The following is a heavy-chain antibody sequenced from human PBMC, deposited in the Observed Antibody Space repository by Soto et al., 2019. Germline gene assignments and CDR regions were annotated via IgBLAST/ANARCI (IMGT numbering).Heavy chain of an antibody. D-gene: IGHD6-6*01. CDR2: SSAYNGKP. J-gene: IGHJ4*02. Sequence: QVQLVQSGGEVKKPGASVKVSCKTSDYSFTSYGITWVRQAPGQGLEWMGWSSAYNGKPNYAQKFQGRVTMTTDTSTSTAYMERRSLRSDDTAMYYCARDRPPGFDYWGQGTLVSVSS. CDR1: DYSFTSYG. CDR3: ARDRPPGFDY. V-gene: IGHV1-18*01.